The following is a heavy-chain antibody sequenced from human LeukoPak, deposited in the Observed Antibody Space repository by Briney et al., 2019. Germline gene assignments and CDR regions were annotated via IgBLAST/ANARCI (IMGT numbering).Heavy chain of an antibody. CDR3: AKHKENYGDSCPDDY. J-gene: IGHJ4*02. CDR1: GFTFSSYA. CDR2: ISSSGGST. Sequence: GGSLRLSYAASGFTFSSYAMSWVRQAPGKGLEWVSAISSSGGSTYYADSVKGRFTISRDNSKNTLYLHMNSLRAEDTAVYFCAKHKENYGDSCPDDYWGQGTLVTVSS. V-gene: IGHV3-23*01. D-gene: IGHD4-17*01.